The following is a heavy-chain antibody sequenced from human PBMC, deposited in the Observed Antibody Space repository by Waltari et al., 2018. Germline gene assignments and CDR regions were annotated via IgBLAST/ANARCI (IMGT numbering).Heavy chain of an antibody. V-gene: IGHV3-53*01. CDR2: LYSGGKT. CDR3: TAQSKQVATTFDY. D-gene: IGHD5-12*01. Sequence: EVHLVESGGGLIQPGGSLRLSCAASGFTVSSNYMNWVRQPPGKGLGWVSMLYSGGKTYYADSGKGRFSISRDDSRNTLYLQMDSLRAEDTAIYYCTAQSKQVATTFDYWGQGILVTVSS. CDR1: GFTVSSNY. J-gene: IGHJ4*02.